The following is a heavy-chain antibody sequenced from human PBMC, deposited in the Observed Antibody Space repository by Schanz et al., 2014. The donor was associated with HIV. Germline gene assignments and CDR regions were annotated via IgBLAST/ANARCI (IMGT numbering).Heavy chain of an antibody. V-gene: IGHV3-33*01. J-gene: IGHJ6*02. CDR1: GFTFTSFG. D-gene: IGHD6-6*01. CDR3: ARDGGSSSVIYYYYYGMDV. Sequence: QVQLVESGGGVVQPGRSLRLSCAASGFTFTSFGMHWVRQAPGKGLDWVAVIWYDGSNKYYADSVKGRFTISRDNSKNTLFLQMNSLRVEDTAVYYCARDGGSSSVIYYYYYGMDVWGQGTTVTVSS. CDR2: IWYDGSNK.